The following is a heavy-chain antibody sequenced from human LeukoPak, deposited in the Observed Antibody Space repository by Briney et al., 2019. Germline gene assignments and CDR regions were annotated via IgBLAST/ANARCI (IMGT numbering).Heavy chain of an antibody. CDR1: GGSISSGSYY. CDR2: IYTSGST. CDR3: ARASYSYDINGWVPFDY. V-gene: IGHV4-61*02. J-gene: IGHJ4*02. D-gene: IGHD3-22*01. Sequence: PSQTLSLTCTVSGGSISSGSYYWSWIRQPAGKGLEWIGRIYTSGSTNYNPSLKSRVTISGDTSKNQFSLRLSSVTAADTAVYYCARASYSYDINGWVPFDYWGQGTLVTVSS.